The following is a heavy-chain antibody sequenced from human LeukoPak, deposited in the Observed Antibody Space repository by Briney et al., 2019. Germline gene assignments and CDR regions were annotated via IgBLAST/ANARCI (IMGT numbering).Heavy chain of an antibody. Sequence: SETLSLTCTVSGGSISSYHWSWIRQPPGKGLEWIGYIYYSGSTNYNPSLKSRVTISVDTSKNQFSLKLSSVTAADTAVYYCARHSGGYYYMDVWGKGTTVTVSS. CDR2: IYYSGST. CDR3: ARHSGGYYYMDV. D-gene: IGHD3-10*01. V-gene: IGHV4-59*08. J-gene: IGHJ6*03. CDR1: GGSISSYH.